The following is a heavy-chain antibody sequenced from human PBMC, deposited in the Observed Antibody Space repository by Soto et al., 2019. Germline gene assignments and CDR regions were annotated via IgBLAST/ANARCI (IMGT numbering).Heavy chain of an antibody. CDR1: GGTFHTYA. V-gene: IGHV1-69*19. Sequence: QVQLVQCGAEIQKPGSSVKVSCQSSGGTFHTYAMNWVRQAPGQGPEWRGAISPMFGSANYAPKCQSRVTITADESTATSYMQLSSLTSEDTALYFCAREVQVHTPAFVYWGQGTLVTVSS. CDR2: ISPMFGSA. D-gene: IGHD3-10*01. CDR3: AREVQVHTPAFVY. J-gene: IGHJ4*02.